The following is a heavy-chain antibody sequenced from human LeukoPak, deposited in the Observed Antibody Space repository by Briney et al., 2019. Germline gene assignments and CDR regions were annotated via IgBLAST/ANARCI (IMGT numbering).Heavy chain of an antibody. D-gene: IGHD4-11*01. Sequence: GASVTVSCKASGYTFTSYYMHWVRQAPGQGLEWMGIINPSGGSTSYAQKFQGRVTMTRDTSTSTVYMELSSLRSEDTAVYYCARENSNYGSFDYWGQGTLVTVSS. CDR3: ARENSNYGSFDY. CDR2: INPSGGST. V-gene: IGHV1-46*01. J-gene: IGHJ4*02. CDR1: GYTFTSYY.